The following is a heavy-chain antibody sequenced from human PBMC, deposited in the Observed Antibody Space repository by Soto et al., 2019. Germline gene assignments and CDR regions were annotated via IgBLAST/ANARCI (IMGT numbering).Heavy chain of an antibody. CDR3: ARDPVVVNAGPPL. CDR2: IYYSGDT. Sequence: TLSLTFTVCGGSFNSCDYYWSWIRQPPGKGLEWIGYIYYSGDTHYNRSLKSRFSISIDASKSHVSLKLSSVTVDDTAVYYCARDPVVVNAGPPLWGQGTLVTVYS. V-gene: IGHV4-30-4*01. D-gene: IGHD2-21*01. CDR1: GGSFNSCDYY. J-gene: IGHJ4*02.